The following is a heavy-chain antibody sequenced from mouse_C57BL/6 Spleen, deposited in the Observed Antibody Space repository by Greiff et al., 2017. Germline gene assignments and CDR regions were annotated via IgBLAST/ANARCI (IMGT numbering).Heavy chain of an antibody. Sequence: QVQLQQSGAELVRPGTSVKMSCKASGYTFTNYWIGWAKQRPGHGLEWIGDVYPGGGYTNYNEKFKGKATLTADKSSSTAYMQFSSLTSEDSAIYYCARGDYDSLYYAMDYWGQGTSVTVSS. CDR2: VYPGGGYT. CDR3: ARGDYDSLYYAMDY. J-gene: IGHJ4*01. D-gene: IGHD2-4*01. V-gene: IGHV1-63*01. CDR1: GYTFTNYW.